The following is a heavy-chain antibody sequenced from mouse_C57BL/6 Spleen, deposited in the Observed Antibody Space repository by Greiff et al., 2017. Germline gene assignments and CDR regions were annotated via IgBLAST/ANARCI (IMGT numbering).Heavy chain of an antibody. CDR2: ISDGGSYT. D-gene: IGHD2-1*01. CDR1: GFTFSSYA. Sequence: DVHLVESGGGLVKPGGSLKLSCAASGFTFSSYAMSWVRQTPEKRLEWVATISDGGSYTYYPDNVKGRFTISRDNAKNNLYLQMSHLKSEDTAMYYCARAPYGNSAWFAYWGQGTLVTVSA. V-gene: IGHV5-4*01. CDR3: ARAPYGNSAWFAY. J-gene: IGHJ3*01.